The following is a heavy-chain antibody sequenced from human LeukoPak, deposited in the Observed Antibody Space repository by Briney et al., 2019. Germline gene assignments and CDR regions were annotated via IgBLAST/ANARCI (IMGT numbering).Heavy chain of an antibody. D-gene: IGHD5-18*01. Sequence: GGSLRLSCAASGFTFDDYAMYWVRQAPGKGLEWVSLISGDGGSTYYADSVKGRFTISRDNTKNSLYLQMNSLRTEDTALYYCAKVLSWDTAMVDPHYYTDVWGKGTTVTVSS. CDR1: GFTFDDYA. V-gene: IGHV3-43*02. CDR3: AKVLSWDTAMVDPHYYTDV. J-gene: IGHJ6*03. CDR2: ISGDGGST.